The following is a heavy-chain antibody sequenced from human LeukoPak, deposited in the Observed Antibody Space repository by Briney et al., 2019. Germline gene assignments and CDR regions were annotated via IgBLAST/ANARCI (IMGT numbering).Heavy chain of an antibody. CDR2: INHSGST. D-gene: IGHD3-22*01. J-gene: IGHJ4*02. V-gene: IGHV4-34*01. Sequence: SETLSLTCAVYGGSFSGYYWSWIRQPPGKGLEWIGEINHSGSTNYNPSLKSRVTISVDTSKNQFSLKLSSVAAADTAVYYCASVNYYDSSTPFDYWGQGTLVTVSS. CDR1: GGSFSGYY. CDR3: ASVNYYDSSTPFDY.